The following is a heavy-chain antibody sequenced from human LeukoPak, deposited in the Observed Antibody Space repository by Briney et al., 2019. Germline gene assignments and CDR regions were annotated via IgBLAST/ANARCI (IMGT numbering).Heavy chain of an antibody. Sequence: SETLSLTCTVSGGSISSGGYYWSWIRQHPGKGLEWIGYIYYSGSTYYNPSLKSRVTISVDTSKNQFSLKLSSVTAADTAAYYCARWGSQGLDYWGQGTLVTVSS. CDR3: ARWGSQGLDY. D-gene: IGHD3-10*01. CDR1: GGSISSGGYY. CDR2: IYYSGST. J-gene: IGHJ4*02. V-gene: IGHV4-31*03.